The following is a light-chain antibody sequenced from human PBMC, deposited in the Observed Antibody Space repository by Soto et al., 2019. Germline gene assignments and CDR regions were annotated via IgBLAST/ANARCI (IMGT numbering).Light chain of an antibody. CDR1: QNINNW. J-gene: IGKJ1*01. V-gene: IGKV1-5*01. Sequence: DIQMTQSPSTLSASIGDRVTITCRASQNINNWIAWYQQEPGKAPKFLIYDASTLESGVTSRFSGSGFGTEFSLPISSLQPDDFGSYYCQHMRTFGQGTKVDIK. CDR3: QHMRT. CDR2: DAS.